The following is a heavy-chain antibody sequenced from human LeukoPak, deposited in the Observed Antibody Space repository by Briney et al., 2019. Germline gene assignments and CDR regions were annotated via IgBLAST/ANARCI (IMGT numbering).Heavy chain of an antibody. CDR3: ARDRLRYFDWLLNKGYYYYYGMDV. CDR1: GSSISSGGYY. D-gene: IGHD3-9*01. V-gene: IGHV4-31*03. J-gene: IGHJ6*04. Sequence: SETLSLTCTVSGSSISSGGYYWSWSRQHPGKGLEWIGYIYYSGSTYYNPSLKSRVTISVDTSKNQFSLKLSSVTAADTAVYYCARDRLRYFDWLLNKGYYYYYGMDVWGKGTTVTVSS. CDR2: IYYSGST.